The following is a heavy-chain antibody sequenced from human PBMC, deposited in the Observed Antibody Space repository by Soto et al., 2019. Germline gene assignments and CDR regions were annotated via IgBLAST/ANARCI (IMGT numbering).Heavy chain of an antibody. Sequence: SVKVSCKASGGTFSSYAISWVRQAPGQGLEWMGRIIPILGTANYAQKFQGRVTITADESTSTAYMELSSLRSEDTAVYYCARSDYYGSGSYRSPPYPYYYYYGMDVWGQGTKVTVSS. CDR1: GGTFSSYA. CDR2: IIPILGTA. CDR3: ARSDYYGSGSYRSPPYPYYYYYGMDV. V-gene: IGHV1-69*11. D-gene: IGHD3-10*01. J-gene: IGHJ6*02.